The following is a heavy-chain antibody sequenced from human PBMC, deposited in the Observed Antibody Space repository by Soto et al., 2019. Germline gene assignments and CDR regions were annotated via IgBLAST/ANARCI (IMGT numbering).Heavy chain of an antibody. CDR1: GCTFSNYG. D-gene: IGHD2-2*01. CDR3: ARAIRDQLLCSFDF. CDR2: ITGGDGST. V-gene: IGHV3-23*01. J-gene: IGHJ4*02. Sequence: GGSLRLSCAASGCTFSNYGMSWVRQAPGKGLEWISSITGGDGSTYHADAVKGRLTISRDNSKNTLYLQMDSLRAEDAAVYYCARAIRDQLLCSFDFWGPGILVTVSS.